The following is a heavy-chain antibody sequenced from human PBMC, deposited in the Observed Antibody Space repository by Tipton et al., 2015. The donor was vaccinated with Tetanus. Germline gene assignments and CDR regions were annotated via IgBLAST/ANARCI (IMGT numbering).Heavy chain of an antibody. CDR3: ARGGRDAYNNPLGAFDV. D-gene: IGHD5-24*01. CDR1: GGSFSLYY. V-gene: IGHV4-34*01. Sequence: GLVKPSETLSLTRTVSGGSFSLYYWNWVRQSPGKGLEWIGEICHSGSSSYSPSLKSRVTISVDTSKNQFSLRLRSVAAADTAVYYCARGGRDAYNNPLGAFDVWGRGTTVTVSS. J-gene: IGHJ3*01. CDR2: ICHSGSS.